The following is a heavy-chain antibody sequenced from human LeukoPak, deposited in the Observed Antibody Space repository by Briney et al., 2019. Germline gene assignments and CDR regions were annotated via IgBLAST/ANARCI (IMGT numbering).Heavy chain of an antibody. Sequence: PSDTLSLTCAVSGGSISSGGYSWSWIRQPPGKGLEWIGYIYHSGSSYYNPSLKSRVTISVDRSKNQFSLKLSSVTAADTAVYYCARAYYDILTGTVGPLDHWGQGTLVTVSS. J-gene: IGHJ4*02. CDR1: GGSISSGGYS. CDR2: IYHSGSS. D-gene: IGHD3-9*01. CDR3: ARAYYDILTGTVGPLDH. V-gene: IGHV4-30-2*01.